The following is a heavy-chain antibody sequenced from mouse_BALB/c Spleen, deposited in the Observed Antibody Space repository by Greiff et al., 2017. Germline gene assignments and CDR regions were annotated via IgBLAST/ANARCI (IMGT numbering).Heavy chain of an antibody. J-gene: IGHJ2*01. V-gene: IGHV1-7*01. Sequence: QVQLQQSGAELAKPGASVKMSCKASGYTFTSYWMHWVKQRPGQGLEWIGYINPSTGYTEYNQKFKDKATLTADKSSSTAYMQLSSLTSEDSAVYYCARSGNSYYFDYWSQGTTLTVSS. CDR3: ARSGNSYYFDY. CDR1: GYTFTSYW. D-gene: IGHD2-1*01. CDR2: INPSTGYT.